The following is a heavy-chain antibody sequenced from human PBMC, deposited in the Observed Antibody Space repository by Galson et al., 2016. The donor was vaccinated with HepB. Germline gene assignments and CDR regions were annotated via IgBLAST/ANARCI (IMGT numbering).Heavy chain of an antibody. CDR1: GYTFISYA. CDR2: INTHTGNP. V-gene: IGHV7-4-1*02. Sequence: SVKVSCKASGYTFISYAMNWVRQAPGQGLEWMGWINTHTGNPTYAQGFTGRFFFSLDTSVSTAYLQMSSLKAEDTAVYYCARGVGNSGSYWFSAFDYWGQGTLVTVSS. D-gene: IGHD1-26*01. J-gene: IGHJ4*02. CDR3: ARGVGNSGSYWFSAFDY.